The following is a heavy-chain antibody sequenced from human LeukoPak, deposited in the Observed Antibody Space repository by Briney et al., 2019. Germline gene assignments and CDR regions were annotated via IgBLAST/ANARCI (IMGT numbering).Heavy chain of an antibody. CDR2: ISSSGSTI. D-gene: IGHD3-3*01. Sequence: GGSLRLSCAASGFTFSSYEMNWVRQAPGKGLEWVSYISSSGSTIYYADSVKGRFTISRDNTKNSLYLQMNSLRAEDTAVYYCASGREYYDFWSGLDYWGQGTLVTVSS. V-gene: IGHV3-48*03. CDR1: GFTFSSYE. J-gene: IGHJ4*02. CDR3: ASGREYYDFWSGLDY.